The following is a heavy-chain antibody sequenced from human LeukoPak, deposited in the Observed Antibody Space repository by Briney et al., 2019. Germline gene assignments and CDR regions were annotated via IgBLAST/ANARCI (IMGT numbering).Heavy chain of an antibody. J-gene: IGHJ2*01. Sequence: ASVTVSCTASGYTFTVYYMHWVRQAPGQGLEWMGWINPNSGGTNYAQKFQGRVTMTRDTSISTAYMELSRLRSDDTAVYYCAIVVVVAGNSGDFDLWGRGTLVTVSS. CDR1: GYTFTVYY. CDR3: AIVVVVAGNSGDFDL. D-gene: IGHD2-15*01. V-gene: IGHV1-2*02. CDR2: INPNSGGT.